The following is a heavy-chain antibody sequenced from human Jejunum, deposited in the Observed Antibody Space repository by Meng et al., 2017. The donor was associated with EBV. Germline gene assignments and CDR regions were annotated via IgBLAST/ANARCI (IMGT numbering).Heavy chain of an antibody. V-gene: IGHV1-18*01. CDR1: GYTFTNYG. CDR3: AREGSGDGYNFDY. Sequence: QVQLVQSGAEVKKPXASVKVSCKASGYTFTNYGISWVRQAPGQGLEWMGSISPYNGNTYDAQKFQGRVTMTTDTSTSTAYMELRSLRSDDTAVYYCAREGSGDGYNFDYWGQGTLVTVSS. CDR2: ISPYNGNT. D-gene: IGHD5-24*01. J-gene: IGHJ4*02.